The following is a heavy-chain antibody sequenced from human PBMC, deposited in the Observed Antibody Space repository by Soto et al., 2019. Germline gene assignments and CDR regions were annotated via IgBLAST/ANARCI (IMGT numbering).Heavy chain of an antibody. D-gene: IGHD2-15*01. V-gene: IGHV3-30-3*01. CDR2: ISYDGSNK. Sequence: QVQLVESGGGVVQPGRSLRLSCAASGFIFSSYALHWVRQAPGKGLEWVALISYDGSNKYYADSAKGRFTISRDNSKNTLYLQMNSLRAEDTAVYYCARVSALRAFDPWGQGTLVTVSS. CDR1: GFIFSSYA. CDR3: ARVSALRAFDP. J-gene: IGHJ5*02.